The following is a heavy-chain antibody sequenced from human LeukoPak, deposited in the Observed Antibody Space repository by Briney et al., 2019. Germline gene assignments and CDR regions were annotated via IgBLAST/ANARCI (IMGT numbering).Heavy chain of an antibody. V-gene: IGHV1-69*11. CDR3: ARVGGVSNSGSHPRDS. CDR1: GGTFSSYS. CDR2: IIPILGTK. D-gene: IGHD3-10*01. Sequence: ASVKVSCKVSGGTFSSYSISWVRQAPGRGLEWMGRIIPILGTKLFAQRFQGRVTITADESTSTAYMELSSLRSEDTAVYYCARVGGVSNSGSHPRDSWGQGTLVTVSS. J-gene: IGHJ5*01.